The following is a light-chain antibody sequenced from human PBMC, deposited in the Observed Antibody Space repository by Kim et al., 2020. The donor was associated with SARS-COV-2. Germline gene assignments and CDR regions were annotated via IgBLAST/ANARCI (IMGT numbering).Light chain of an antibody. Sequence: EIVMTQSPATLSVSPGERATLSCRASQSVSSSLAWYQQTPGQSPRLLIYGASTRATGIPARFSGSGSGTEFTLTISSLQSEDFAVYYCHQYNNWPYTFGQGTKLEI. CDR3: HQYNNWPYT. CDR2: GAS. V-gene: IGKV3-15*01. J-gene: IGKJ2*01. CDR1: QSVSSS.